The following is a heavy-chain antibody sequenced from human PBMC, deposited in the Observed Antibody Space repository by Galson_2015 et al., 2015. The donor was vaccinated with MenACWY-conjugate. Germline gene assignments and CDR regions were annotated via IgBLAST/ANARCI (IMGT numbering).Heavy chain of an antibody. CDR1: GFTFTRHW. Sequence: SLRLSCAVSGFTFTRHWMHWVRQVPGKGLVWVSRISRDGTSTTYADSVKGRFTISRDNAKNTLYLQMSSLRVEDTAMYYCVRDRGDTVAVIPADYFDYWDQGTLVTVS. J-gene: IGHJ4*02. CDR3: VRDRGDTVAVIPADYFDY. CDR2: ISRDGTST. V-gene: IGHV3-74*01. D-gene: IGHD2-15*01.